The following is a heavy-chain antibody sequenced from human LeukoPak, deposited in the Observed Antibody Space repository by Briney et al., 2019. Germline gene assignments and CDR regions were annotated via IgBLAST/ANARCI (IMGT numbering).Heavy chain of an antibody. V-gene: IGHV3-23*01. Sequence: GGSLRLSCAASGFTFSSYAMSWVRQAPGKGLEWVSAISGSGGSTYYADSVKGRFTISRDNSKNTLYLQMNILRAEDTAVYFCARDGLSTHLWFWGRGTLVTVSS. CDR2: ISGSGGST. D-gene: IGHD2-21*01. CDR1: GFTFSSYA. CDR3: ARDGLSTHLWF. J-gene: IGHJ4*02.